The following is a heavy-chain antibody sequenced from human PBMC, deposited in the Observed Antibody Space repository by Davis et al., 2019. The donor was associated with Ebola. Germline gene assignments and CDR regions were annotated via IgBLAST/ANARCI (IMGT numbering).Heavy chain of an antibody. J-gene: IGHJ6*02. CDR2: ISSSGSTI. Sequence: GESLKISCAASGFTFSDYYMSWIRQAPGKGLEWVSYISSSGSTIYYADSVKGRFTISRDNAKNSLYLQMNSLRAEDTAVYYCARDSGILTSYYYGMDVWGQGTTVTVSS. V-gene: IGHV3-11*01. D-gene: IGHD3-9*01. CDR3: ARDSGILTSYYYGMDV. CDR1: GFTFSDYY.